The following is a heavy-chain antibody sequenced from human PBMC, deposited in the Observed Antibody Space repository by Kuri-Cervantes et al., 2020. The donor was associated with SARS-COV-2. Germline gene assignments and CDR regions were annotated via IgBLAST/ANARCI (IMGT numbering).Heavy chain of an antibody. CDR2: INAGNGNT. J-gene: IGHJ4*02. CDR3: ARAPVVLMAYARYYFDY. D-gene: IGHD2-8*01. V-gene: IGHV1-3*01. Sequence: ASVKVSCKASGYTFTSYAMHWVRQAPGQRLEWMGWINAGNGNTKYSQKFQGRVTITRDTSASTAYMELSSLRSEDTAVYYCARAPVVLMAYARYYFDYWGQGTLVTVSS. CDR1: GYTFTSYA.